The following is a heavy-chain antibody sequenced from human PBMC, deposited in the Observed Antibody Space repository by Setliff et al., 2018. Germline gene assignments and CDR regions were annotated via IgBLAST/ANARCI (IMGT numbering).Heavy chain of an antibody. CDR3: ARGRGGHYDSSGYYYVFDY. D-gene: IGHD3-22*01. CDR1: GYTFTSYA. V-gene: IGHV7-4-1*02. Sequence: WASVKVSCKASGYTFTSYAMNWVRQAPGQGLEWMGWINTNTGNPTYAQGFTGRFVFSLDTSVSTAYLQISSLKAEDTAVYYCARGRGGHYDSSGYYYVFDYWGQGTLVTVSS. J-gene: IGHJ4*02. CDR2: INTNTGNP.